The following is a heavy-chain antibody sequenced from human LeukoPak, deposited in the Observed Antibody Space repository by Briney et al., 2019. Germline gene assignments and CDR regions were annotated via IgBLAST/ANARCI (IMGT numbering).Heavy chain of an antibody. CDR2: INHSGST. CDR1: GESFSGYY. D-gene: IGHD3-3*01. J-gene: IGHJ3*02. Sequence: PSETLSLTCAVYGESFSGYYWSWIRQPPGKGLEWIGEINHSGSTNYNPSLKSRVTISVDTSKNQFSLKLSSVTAADTAVYYCASRKIRFLASRGAFDIWGQGTMVTVSS. V-gene: IGHV4-34*01. CDR3: ASRKIRFLASRGAFDI.